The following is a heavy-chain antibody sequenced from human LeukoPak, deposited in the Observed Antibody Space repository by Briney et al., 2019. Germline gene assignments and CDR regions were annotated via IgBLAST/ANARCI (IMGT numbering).Heavy chain of an antibody. CDR2: IYHSGST. J-gene: IGHJ4*02. Sequence: SETLSLTCAVSGGSISSGGYSWSWIRPPPGKGLEWIGYIYHSGSTYYNPSLKSRVTISVVRSKNQFSLKLSSVTAADTAVYYCARGADYFDYWGQGTLVTVSS. CDR1: GGSISSGGYS. CDR3: ARGADYFDY. V-gene: IGHV4-30-2*01.